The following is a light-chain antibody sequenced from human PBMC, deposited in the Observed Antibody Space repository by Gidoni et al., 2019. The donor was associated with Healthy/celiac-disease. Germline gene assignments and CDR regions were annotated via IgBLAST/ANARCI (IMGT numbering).Light chain of an antibody. Sequence: DIKMTQSPSTRSASVGDRVTINCRASQSISSWLALYQQKPGKAPKLLIYKASSLESGVPSRFSGRGSGPEFPLTISSLQPDDFAPYYCQQYNSYPLPFGGGTKVEI. CDR3: QQYNSYPLP. V-gene: IGKV1-5*03. CDR2: KAS. J-gene: IGKJ4*01. CDR1: QSISSW.